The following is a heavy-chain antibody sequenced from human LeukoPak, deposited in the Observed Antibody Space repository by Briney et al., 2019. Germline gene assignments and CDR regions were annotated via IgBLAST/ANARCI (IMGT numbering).Heavy chain of an antibody. CDR3: ARGYFDSSGEFDY. Sequence: GGSLRLSCAASGFTVSSNYMSWARQAPGKGLERVSIIYSGGSTYYADSVKGRFTISRDNSKNTLYLQMNSLRAEDTAVYYCARGYFDSSGEFDYWGQGTLVTVSS. J-gene: IGHJ4*02. V-gene: IGHV3-66*01. D-gene: IGHD3-22*01. CDR2: IYSGGST. CDR1: GFTVSSNY.